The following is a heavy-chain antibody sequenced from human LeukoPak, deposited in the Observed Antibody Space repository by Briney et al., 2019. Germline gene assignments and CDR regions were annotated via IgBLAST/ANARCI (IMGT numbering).Heavy chain of an antibody. CDR1: GFTFSSYA. V-gene: IGHV3-23*01. J-gene: IGHJ4*02. D-gene: IGHD3-3*01. CDR2: ISGSGGST. Sequence: GGSLRLSCAASGFTFSSYAMSWVRQAPGKGLEWVSAISGSGGSTYYADSVKGRFTISRDNSKNTLYLQMNSLRAEDTAVYYCAKSVGTIFGMARYFDYWGQGTLVTVSS. CDR3: AKSVGTIFGMARYFDY.